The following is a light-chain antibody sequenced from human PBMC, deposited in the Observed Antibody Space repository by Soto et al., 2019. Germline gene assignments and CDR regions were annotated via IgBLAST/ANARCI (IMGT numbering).Light chain of an antibody. CDR3: QQYRSSVT. Sequence: EIVLTQSPGSLSLSPGQRATLSCRASQSVDTTFFAWYQKKPGQAPRLLIYGASERATGIPDRFSGSGSGTDFTLIFSRLEPEDFALYYCQQYRSSVTFGQGTKVEIK. V-gene: IGKV3-20*01. J-gene: IGKJ1*01. CDR2: GAS. CDR1: QSVDTTF.